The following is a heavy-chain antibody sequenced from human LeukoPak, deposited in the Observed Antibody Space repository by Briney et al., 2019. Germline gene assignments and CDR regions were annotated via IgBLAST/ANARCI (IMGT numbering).Heavy chain of an antibody. CDR2: VSAYNSYT. V-gene: IGHV1-18*01. CDR3: ARDRGVGVDY. J-gene: IGHJ4*02. Sequence: GASVKVSCKASGYTFTSYGVTWVRQAPGQGLEWMGWVSAYNSYTNYTQKLQGRVTMTTDTSTSTAYMELRSLRSDDTAVYYCARDRGVGVDYWGQGTLVTVSS. D-gene: IGHD3-16*01. CDR1: GYTFTSYG.